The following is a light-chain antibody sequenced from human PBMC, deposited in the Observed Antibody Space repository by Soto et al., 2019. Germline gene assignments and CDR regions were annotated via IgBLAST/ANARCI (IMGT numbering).Light chain of an antibody. J-gene: IGKJ2*01. CDR2: AAS. CDR1: HSIDTY. Sequence: DIQMTQSPSSLSASVGDRVTITCRASHSIDTYLNWYQQKPRTAPKLLIYAASSLQSGAPARFSGRGSGTDFTLTISSLQPEDFANYYCQQSYSTSMYTFGQGPRWIS. V-gene: IGKV1-39*01. CDR3: QQSYSTSMYT.